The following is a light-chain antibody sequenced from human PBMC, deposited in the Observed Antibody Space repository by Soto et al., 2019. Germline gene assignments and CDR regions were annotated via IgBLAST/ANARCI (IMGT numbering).Light chain of an antibody. Sequence: QSVLTQPPSVSAAPGQKVTISCSGSSSNIGGNSVSWYQQLPGTAPKLLIYDDNKRPSGIPDRFSGSKSGTSATLGITGLQTGDEADYYCGSWDTSLSLCYVFGTGTKVTVL. J-gene: IGLJ1*01. V-gene: IGLV1-51*01. CDR3: GSWDTSLSLCYV. CDR2: DDN. CDR1: SSNIGGNS.